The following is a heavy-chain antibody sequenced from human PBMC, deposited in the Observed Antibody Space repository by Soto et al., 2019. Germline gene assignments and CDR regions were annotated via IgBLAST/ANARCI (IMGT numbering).Heavy chain of an antibody. CDR2: IDPSDSYA. D-gene: IGHD2-2*01. J-gene: IGHJ4*02. V-gene: IGHV5-10-1*01. CDR1: GYSFTSYL. Sequence: PGESLKISCKGSGYSFTSYLITWVRQMPGKGLEWMGRIDPSDSYANYSPSFQGHVTISADKSISTAYLQWSSLKASDTAMYYCARYTGSSYDFDYWGQGTLVTVSS. CDR3: ARYTGSSYDFDY.